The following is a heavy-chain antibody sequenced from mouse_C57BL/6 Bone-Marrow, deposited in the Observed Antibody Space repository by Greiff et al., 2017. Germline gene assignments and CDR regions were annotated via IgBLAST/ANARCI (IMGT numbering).Heavy chain of an antibody. D-gene: IGHD1-1*01. Sequence: EVKVVESGAELVKPGASVKLSCTASGFNIKDYYIHWVKQRTEQGLEWIGRIDPEDGETKYAPKFQDKATITADTSSITAYLQLSSLTSEDTAVYYCTRSLIYYGTNYWGQGTTLTVSS. J-gene: IGHJ2*01. CDR2: IDPEDGET. V-gene: IGHV14-2*01. CDR1: GFNIKDYY. CDR3: TRSLIYYGTNY.